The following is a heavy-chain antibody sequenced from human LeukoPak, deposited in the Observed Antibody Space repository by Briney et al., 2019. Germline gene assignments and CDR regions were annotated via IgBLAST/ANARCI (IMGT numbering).Heavy chain of an antibody. Sequence: SETLSLTCTVSGGSISSYYWSWIRQPPGKGLEWIGYIYTSGSTNYNPSLKSRVTISVDTSKNQFSLKLSSVTATDTAVYYCARRGPCSSTSCYHDRYYFDFWGQGTLVTVSS. D-gene: IGHD2-2*01. V-gene: IGHV4-4*09. CDR3: ARRGPCSSTSCYHDRYYFDF. CDR1: GGSISSYY. J-gene: IGHJ4*02. CDR2: IYTSGST.